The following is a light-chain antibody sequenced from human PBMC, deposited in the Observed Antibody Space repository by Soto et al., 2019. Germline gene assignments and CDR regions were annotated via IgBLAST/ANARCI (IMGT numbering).Light chain of an antibody. CDR1: SSDVGGYNY. Sequence: QSALTQPASVSGSPGQSITISCTGTSSDVGGYNYVSWYQQHPGKAPKLMMYEVSNRPSGVSNRFSGSKSGNTASLTISGLQAEDEADYYCSSYTSSSPGVFGTGTKLTVL. J-gene: IGLJ1*01. V-gene: IGLV2-14*01. CDR2: EVS. CDR3: SSYTSSSPGV.